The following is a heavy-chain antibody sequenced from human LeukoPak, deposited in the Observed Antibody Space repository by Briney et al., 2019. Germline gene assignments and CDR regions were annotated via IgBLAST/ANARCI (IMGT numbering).Heavy chain of an antibody. J-gene: IGHJ4*02. D-gene: IGHD2-8*01. Sequence: SVKVSCKASGGTFSSYAISWVRQAPGQGLEWMGRIIPILGIANYAQKFQGRVTITADRSTSTAYMELSSLRSEDTAVYYCAREYCTNGVCYIGYWGQGTLVTVSS. CDR3: AREYCTNGVCYIGY. CDR1: GGTFSSYA. V-gene: IGHV1-69*04. CDR2: IIPILGIA.